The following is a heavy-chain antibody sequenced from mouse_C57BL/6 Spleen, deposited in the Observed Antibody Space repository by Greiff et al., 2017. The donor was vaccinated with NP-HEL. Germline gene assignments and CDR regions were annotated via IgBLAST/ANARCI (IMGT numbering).Heavy chain of an antibody. V-gene: IGHV5-9-1*02. CDR3: TRAVPYYFDY. J-gene: IGHJ2*01. CDR1: GFTFSSYA. D-gene: IGHD6-1*01. Sequence: EVKLMESGEGLVKPGGSLKLSCAASGFTFSSYAMSWVRQTPEKRLEWVAYISSGGDYIYYADTVKGRFTISRDNARNTLYLQMSSLKSEDTAMYYCTRAVPYYFDYWGQGTTLTVSS. CDR2: ISSGGDYI.